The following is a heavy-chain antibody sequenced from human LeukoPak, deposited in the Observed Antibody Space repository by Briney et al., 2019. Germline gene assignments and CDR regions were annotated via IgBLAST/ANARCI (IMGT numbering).Heavy chain of an antibody. CDR2: ISYDGSNK. V-gene: IGHV3-30-3*01. CDR3: ARLRGSYMDS. CDR1: GFTFSSYA. Sequence: GGSLRLSCAASGFTFSSYAMHWVRQAPGKGLEWVAVISYDGSNKYYADSVKGRFTISRDNSKNTLYLQMNSLRAEDTAVYYCARLRGSYMDSWGQGTLVTVSS. D-gene: IGHD1-26*01. J-gene: IGHJ4*02.